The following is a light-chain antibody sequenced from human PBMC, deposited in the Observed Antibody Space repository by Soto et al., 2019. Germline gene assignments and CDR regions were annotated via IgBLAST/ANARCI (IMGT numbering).Light chain of an antibody. V-gene: IGKV1-39*01. J-gene: IGKJ5*01. CDR2: AAS. Sequence: DIPMTQSPSSLSASVGDRVTITCRASQSISSYLNWYQQTPGKAPKVLIYAASDLQSGVPSRFSGSGSGTDFTLTIRSLQPEDFATYYCQQTYRTPITFGQGTRLESK. CDR1: QSISSY. CDR3: QQTYRTPIT.